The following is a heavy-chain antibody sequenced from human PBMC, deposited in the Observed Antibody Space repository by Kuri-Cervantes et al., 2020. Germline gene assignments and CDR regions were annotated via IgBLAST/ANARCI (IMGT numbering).Heavy chain of an antibody. CDR2: IKSKTDGGTT. V-gene: IGHV3-15*01. D-gene: IGHD3-3*01. CDR1: GFTFSNAW. J-gene: IGHJ4*02. Sequence: GESLKISCAASGFTFSNAWMSWVRQAPGKGLEWVGRIKSKTDGGTTDYAAPVKGRFTISRDDSKNTLYLQMNSLKTEDTAVYYCTTADPGVWYNFWSGYYPLDYWGQGTLVTVSS. CDR3: TTADPGVWYNFWSGYYPLDY.